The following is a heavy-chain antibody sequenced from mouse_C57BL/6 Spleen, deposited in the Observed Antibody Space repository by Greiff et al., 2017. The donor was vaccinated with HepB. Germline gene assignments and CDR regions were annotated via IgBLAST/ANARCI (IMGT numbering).Heavy chain of an antibody. J-gene: IGHJ2*01. V-gene: IGHV5-17*01. Sequence: EVQLVESGGGLVKPGGSLKLSCAASGFTFSDYGMHWVRQAPEKGLEWVAYISSGSSTIYYADTVKGRFTISRDNAKNTLFLQMTSLRSEDTAMYYCARNFDYYYGSSLYYFDYWGQGTTLTVSS. CDR2: ISSGSSTI. D-gene: IGHD1-1*01. CDR1: GFTFSDYG. CDR3: ARNFDYYYGSSLYYFDY.